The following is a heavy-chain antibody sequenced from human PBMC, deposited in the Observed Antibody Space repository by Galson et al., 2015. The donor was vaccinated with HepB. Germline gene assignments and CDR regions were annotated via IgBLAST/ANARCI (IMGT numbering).Heavy chain of an antibody. J-gene: IGHJ3*02. V-gene: IGHV1-46*01. Sequence: SVKVSCKASGYTFTSYYMHWVRQAPGRGLEWMGIINPSGGSTSYAQKFQGRVTMTRDTSTSTVYMELSSLRSEDTAVYYGARADTVTDAFDIWGQGTMVTVSS. D-gene: IGHD4-17*01. CDR3: ARADTVTDAFDI. CDR2: INPSGGST. CDR1: GYTFTSYY.